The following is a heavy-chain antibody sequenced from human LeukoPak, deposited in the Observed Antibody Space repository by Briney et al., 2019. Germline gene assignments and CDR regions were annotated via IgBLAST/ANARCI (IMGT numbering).Heavy chain of an antibody. J-gene: IGHJ4*02. V-gene: IGHV1-2*02. D-gene: IGHD1-26*01. Sequence: GAAMRVSCKTSGYNFTDYYIHWVRQAPGQGLEWMGWVNPNGGGTHFAKKFQGRLTMTRDTSNTKTYLELNSLRFDVTAMYYCARGGESGSRWQIDYWGRGTLVPVSS. CDR1: GYNFTDYY. CDR2: VNPNGGGT. CDR3: ARGGESGSRWQIDY.